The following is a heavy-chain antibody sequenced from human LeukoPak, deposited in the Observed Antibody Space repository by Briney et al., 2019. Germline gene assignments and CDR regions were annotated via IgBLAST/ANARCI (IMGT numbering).Heavy chain of an antibody. Sequence: SETLSLTCTVSGGSISSYYWSWIRQPPEKGLEWIGYIYYSGSTNYNPSLKSRVTISVDTSKNQFSLKLSSVTAADTAVYYCARQLYDFWSGYRHDAFDIWGQGTMVTVSS. V-gene: IGHV4-59*01. J-gene: IGHJ3*02. CDR3: ARQLYDFWSGYRHDAFDI. CDR1: GGSISSYY. D-gene: IGHD3-3*01. CDR2: IYYSGST.